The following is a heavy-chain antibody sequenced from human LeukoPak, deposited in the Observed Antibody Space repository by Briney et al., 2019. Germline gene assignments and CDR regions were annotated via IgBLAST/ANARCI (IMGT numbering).Heavy chain of an antibody. CDR2: FNHNWGA. D-gene: IGHD3-10*01. Sequence: SETLSLTCAVYSGSFSGYYWTWFRQPPGEGLEWIGEFNHNWGAKYNPSLKSRVTISVDTSNNHLSLSLSSVTTADTAVYYCAASLWFGIYPDYWGQGSLVTVSS. J-gene: IGHJ4*02. V-gene: IGHV4-34*01. CDR3: AASLWFGIYPDY. CDR1: SGSFSGYY.